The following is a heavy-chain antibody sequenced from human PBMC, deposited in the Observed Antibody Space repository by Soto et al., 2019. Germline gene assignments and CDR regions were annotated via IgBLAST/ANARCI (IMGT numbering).Heavy chain of an antibody. Sequence: QLQLQDSGPGLVKPSETLSLTCTVSGDSISSSSYYWGWIRQPPGKGLEWLVTIFYSGSTYYNPSLKSRVRISLDTSKNQFALRLSCWTAADTAVYYCARTTYYYFWSWGKGNLVTVSS. V-gene: IGHV4-39*01. D-gene: IGHD3-3*01. CDR1: GDSISSSSYY. CDR3: ARTTYYYFWS. CDR2: IFYSGST. J-gene: IGHJ4*02.